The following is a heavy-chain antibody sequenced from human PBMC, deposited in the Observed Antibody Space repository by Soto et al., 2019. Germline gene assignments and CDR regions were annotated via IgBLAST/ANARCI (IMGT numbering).Heavy chain of an antibody. D-gene: IGHD3-22*01. CDR1: GGTFSSYA. CDR3: ARDRPVFPYYDSSGIPARDAFDI. Sequence: QVQLVQSGAEVKKPGSSVKVSCKASGGTFSSYAISWVRQDPGQGLEWMGGIIPIFGTANYAQKLQGRVTITADELTSTAYMELSSLRSEDTAVYYCARDRPVFPYYDSSGIPARDAFDIWGQGTMVTVSS. CDR2: IIPIFGTA. V-gene: IGHV1-69*01. J-gene: IGHJ3*02.